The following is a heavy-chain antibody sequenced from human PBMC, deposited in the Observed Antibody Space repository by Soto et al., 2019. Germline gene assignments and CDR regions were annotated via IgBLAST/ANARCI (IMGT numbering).Heavy chain of an antibody. V-gene: IGHV3-30*18. J-gene: IGHJ6*02. CDR2: ISYDGSNK. CDR1: GFTFSSYG. D-gene: IGHD2-2*02. Sequence: GGSLRLSCAASGFTFSSYGMHWVRQAPGKGLEWVAVISYDGSNKYYADSVKGRFTISRDNSKNTLYLQMNSLRAEDTAVYYCAKDGGYCSSTSCYNYYYYGMDVWGQATTVTVSS. CDR3: AKDGGYCSSTSCYNYYYYGMDV.